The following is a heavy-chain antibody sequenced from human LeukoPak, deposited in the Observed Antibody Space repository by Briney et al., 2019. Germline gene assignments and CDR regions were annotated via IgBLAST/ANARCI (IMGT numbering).Heavy chain of an antibody. CDR3: AKGGKWDVTPFDY. CDR1: GFTFSTYS. D-gene: IGHD1-26*01. V-gene: IGHV3-48*02. Sequence: GGSLRLSCAASGFTFSTYSMNWVRQAPGKGLEWVSYISGTSSLIYYADSVKGRFTISRDNAKNSLYLQMNSLRDEDTAVYYCAKGGKWDVTPFDYWGQGTLVTVSS. CDR2: ISGTSSLI. J-gene: IGHJ4*02.